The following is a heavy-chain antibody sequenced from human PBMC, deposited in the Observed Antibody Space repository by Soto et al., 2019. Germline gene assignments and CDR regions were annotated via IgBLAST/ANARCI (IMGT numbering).Heavy chain of an antibody. J-gene: IGHJ6*02. D-gene: IGHD2-15*01. CDR3: ARNRGYDAHDYYYNAMDV. CDR1: GFTFRTYT. Sequence: GGSMRLSCISSGFTFRTYTMNWVRQAPGKGLEWVSGIRGFSPYTFYAESVKGRFTISRDNAKNSLYLQMNSLRAEDTAVYYCARNRGYDAHDYYYNAMDVWGQGTTVTVSS. CDR2: IRGFSPYT. V-gene: IGHV3-21*01.